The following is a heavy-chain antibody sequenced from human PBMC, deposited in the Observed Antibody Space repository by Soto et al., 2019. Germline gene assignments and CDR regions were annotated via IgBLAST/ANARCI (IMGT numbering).Heavy chain of an antibody. Sequence: PGGSLRLSCAASGFTFSSYAMSWVRQTPGKGLEWVSVISGTGGSTYYADSVKGRFTISRDNSKNTLYLQMNSLRAKDTAVYYCAKVRPSLDYWGQGTLVTVSS. CDR1: GFTFSSYA. CDR3: AKVRPSLDY. CDR2: ISGTGGST. J-gene: IGHJ4*02. V-gene: IGHV3-23*01.